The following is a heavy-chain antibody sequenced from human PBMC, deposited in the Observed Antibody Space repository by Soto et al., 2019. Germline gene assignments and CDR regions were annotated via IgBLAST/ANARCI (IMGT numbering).Heavy chain of an antibody. D-gene: IGHD3-22*01. CDR1: GYSFTKYA. CDR3: ARDPSNTSGRFQFFDS. V-gene: IGHV1-18*01. Sequence: QVQLVQSATEVKKPGASVQVSCKTSGYSFTKYAISWIRQAPGQGLEWMGWISTYNRDTMYAPKFQGRVTLTTDTXTXXVHMELRSLRYEDTAVYYCARDPSNTSGRFQFFDSWGQGTLVTVSP. CDR2: ISTYNRDT. J-gene: IGHJ4*02.